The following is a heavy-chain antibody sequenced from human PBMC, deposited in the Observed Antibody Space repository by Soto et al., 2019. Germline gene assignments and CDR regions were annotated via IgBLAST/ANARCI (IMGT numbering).Heavy chain of an antibody. D-gene: IGHD4-4*01. CDR1: GFTFDDYA. CDR2: ISWNSGSI. V-gene: IGHV3-9*01. CDR3: ANSRRGIYSNYASAFDI. J-gene: IGHJ3*02. Sequence: GGSLRLSCAASGFTFDDYAMHWVRQAPGKGLEWVSGISWNSGSIGYADSVKGRFTISRDNAKNSLYLQMNSLRAEDTALYYCANSRRGIYSNYASAFDIWGQGTMVTVSS.